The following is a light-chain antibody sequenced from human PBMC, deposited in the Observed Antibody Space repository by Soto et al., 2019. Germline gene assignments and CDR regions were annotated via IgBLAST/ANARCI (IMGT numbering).Light chain of an antibody. J-gene: IGLJ1*01. CDR3: SSYAGFAMAV. Sequence: QSVLTQPPSASWSPGQSVTISCTVTYNDVGGYKFVSWYQQHPGKAPKLLIYEVTQRPSGVPDRFSGSKTGNTASLTVSGLQPEDEADYYCSSYAGFAMAVFGTGTKVTVL. V-gene: IGLV2-8*01. CDR2: EVT. CDR1: YNDVGGYKF.